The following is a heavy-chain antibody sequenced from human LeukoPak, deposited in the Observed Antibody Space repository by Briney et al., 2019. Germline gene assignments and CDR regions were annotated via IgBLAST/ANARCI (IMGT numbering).Heavy chain of an antibody. V-gene: IGHV4-34*01. CDR2: INHSGST. D-gene: IGHD2-15*01. J-gene: IGHJ6*02. Sequence: SETLSLTCAVYGGSFSGYYWSWIRQPPGKGLEWIGEINHSGSTNYNPSLKSRVTISVDTSKNQFSLKLSSVTAAVTAVYYCARGRGSSYYYYGMDVWGQGTTVTVSS. CDR3: ARGRGSSYYYYGMDV. CDR1: GGSFSGYY.